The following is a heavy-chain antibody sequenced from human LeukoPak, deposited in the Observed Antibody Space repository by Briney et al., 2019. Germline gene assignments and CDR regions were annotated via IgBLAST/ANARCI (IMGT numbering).Heavy chain of an antibody. D-gene: IGHD2-2*01. CDR2: IIPILGIA. CDR1: GGTFSSYA. CDR3: ARGDGIVVVPAAMPTRYYYYYGMDV. J-gene: IGHJ6*02. Sequence: GASVKVSCKASGGTFSSYAISWVRQAPGQGLEWMGRIIPILGIANYAQKFQGRVTITADKSTSTAYMELSSLRSEDTAVYYCARGDGIVVVPAAMPTRYYYYYGMDVWGQGTTVTVSS. V-gene: IGHV1-69*04.